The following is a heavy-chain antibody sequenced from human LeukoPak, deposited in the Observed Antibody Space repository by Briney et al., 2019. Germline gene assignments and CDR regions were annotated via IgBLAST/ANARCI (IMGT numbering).Heavy chain of an antibody. V-gene: IGHV1-69*05. CDR1: GGTFSSYA. CDR3: AIVVPAAEWDYYYMDV. Sequence: SVKVSCKASGGTFSSYAISWVRQAPGQGLEWMGGIIPIFGTANYAQKFQGRVTITTDESTSTAYMELSSLRSEDTAVYYCAIVVPAAEWDYYYMDVWGKGTTVTVSS. J-gene: IGHJ6*03. CDR2: IIPIFGTA. D-gene: IGHD2-2*01.